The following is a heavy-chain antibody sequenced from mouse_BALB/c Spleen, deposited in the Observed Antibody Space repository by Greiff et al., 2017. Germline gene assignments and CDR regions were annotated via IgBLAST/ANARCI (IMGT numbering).Heavy chain of an antibody. CDR1: GFTFSSYA. D-gene: IGHD2-13*01. CDR2: ISSGGST. V-gene: IGHV5-6-5*01. J-gene: IGHJ4*01. Sequence: EVKVVESGGGLVKPGGSLKLSCAASGFTFSSYAMSWVRQTPEKRLEWVASISSGGSTYYPDSVKGRFTISRDNARNILYLQMSSLRSEDTAMYYCAREDSYYGDWVYWGQGTSVTVSS. CDR3: AREDSYYGDWVY.